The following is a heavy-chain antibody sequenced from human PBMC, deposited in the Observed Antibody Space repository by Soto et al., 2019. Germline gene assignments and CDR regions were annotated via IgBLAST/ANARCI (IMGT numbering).Heavy chain of an antibody. J-gene: IGHJ4*02. D-gene: IGHD2-8*01. Sequence: AWSLGLSCAASGFTFSSYAMTWVRQAPGKVLEWVSVISGSGTNTYYAGSVKGRVTISRDNSNNTLWLQMDRLRAEDTAIYYCAKGGTNDYSPLDFCGQGTPVTVSS. CDR1: GFTFSSYA. CDR3: AKGGTNDYSPLDF. CDR2: ISGSGTNT. V-gene: IGHV3-23*01.